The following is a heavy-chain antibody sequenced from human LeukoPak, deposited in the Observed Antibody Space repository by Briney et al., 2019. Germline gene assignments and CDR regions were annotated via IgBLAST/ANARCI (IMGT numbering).Heavy chain of an antibody. Sequence: GGSLRLSCAASGFTVSNNSLSWVRQAPGKGLEWVSVIYSGGSTYYADSVKGRFTISRDNSKNTLYLQMSSLRAEDTAVYFCVRGYSFGPYGMDVWGQGTTVTVSS. CDR1: GFTVSNNS. D-gene: IGHD2-15*01. CDR3: VRGYSFGPYGMDV. CDR2: IYSGGST. V-gene: IGHV3-53*05. J-gene: IGHJ6*02.